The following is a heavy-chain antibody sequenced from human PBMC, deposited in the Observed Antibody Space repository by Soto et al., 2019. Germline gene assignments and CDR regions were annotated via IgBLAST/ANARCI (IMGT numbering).Heavy chain of an antibody. CDR3: ARGSYYDFWSGYQKVFDY. CDR2: IYYSGST. CDR1: GGSISRYY. V-gene: IGHV4-59*01. J-gene: IGHJ4*02. D-gene: IGHD3-3*01. Sequence: SETLSLTCTFSGGSISRYYWNLIRQPPGKGLEWIGYIYYSGSTNYNPSLKSRVTISVDTSKNQFSLKLSSVTAADTAVYYCARGSYYDFWSGYQKVFDYWGQGTLVTVSS.